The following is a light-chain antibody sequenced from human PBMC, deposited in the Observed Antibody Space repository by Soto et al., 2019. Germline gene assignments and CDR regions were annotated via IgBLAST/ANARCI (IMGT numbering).Light chain of an antibody. Sequence: QSALTQPASVSGSPGQSITISCTGASSDVGNCTCVSWYQQHPGNAPNLMIYDVSHRPSGVSDRFSGSKAGTTAFLTISGLYDDDEADYYCRSFTTSSTLVFGGGTKLTVL. V-gene: IGLV2-14*03. J-gene: IGLJ3*02. CDR3: RSFTTSSTLV. CDR1: SSDVGNCTC. CDR2: DVS.